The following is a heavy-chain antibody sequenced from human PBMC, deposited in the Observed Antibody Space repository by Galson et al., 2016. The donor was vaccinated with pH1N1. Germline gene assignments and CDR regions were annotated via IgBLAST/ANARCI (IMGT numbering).Heavy chain of an antibody. D-gene: IGHD2-21*02. CDR2: MNPNSGNT. Sequence: SCKASGYTFTGHYINWVRQATGQGLEWMGWMNPNSGNTGYAQKFQGRVTMTRNTSIRTAYMELSSLRSEDTAIYYCAIMYCGGDCPPGYFDLWGRGTLVAVSS. V-gene: IGHV1-8*02. CDR3: AIMYCGGDCPPGYFDL. CDR1: GYTFTGHY. J-gene: IGHJ2*01.